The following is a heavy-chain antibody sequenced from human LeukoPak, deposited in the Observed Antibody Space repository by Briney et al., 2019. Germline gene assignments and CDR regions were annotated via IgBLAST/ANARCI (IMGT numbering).Heavy chain of an antibody. J-gene: IGHJ4*02. D-gene: IGHD1-1*01. CDR2: INQDGREK. Sequence: GGSLRLSCAASGFTFSSYWMSWVRQAPGKGLEWVANINQDGREKYYVASAKGPFTLSRDNAKNSLYLQMNSLRAEDTVVYYCCGTNWRYFDYWGQGTLVTVSS. CDR3: CGTNWRYFDY. V-gene: IGHV3-7*01. CDR1: GFTFSSYW.